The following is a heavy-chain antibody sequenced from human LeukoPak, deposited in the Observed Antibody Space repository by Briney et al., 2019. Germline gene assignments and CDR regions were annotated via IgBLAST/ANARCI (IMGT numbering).Heavy chain of an antibody. V-gene: IGHV4-34*01. CDR2: INHSGST. D-gene: IGHD4-17*01. J-gene: IGHJ4*02. CDR3: ARGSGYGDYIIDY. Sequence: PSETLSLTCTVSGGSFSGYYWSWIRQPPGKGLEWIGEINHSGSTNYNPSLKSRVTISVDTSKNQFSLKLSSVTAADTAVYYCARGSGYGDYIIDYWGQGTLVTVSS. CDR1: GGSFSGYY.